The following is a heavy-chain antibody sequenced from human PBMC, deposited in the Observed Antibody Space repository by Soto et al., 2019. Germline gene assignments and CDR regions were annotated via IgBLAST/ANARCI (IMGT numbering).Heavy chain of an antibody. J-gene: IGHJ4*02. CDR3: VKDLDYDILTGYPAL. Sequence: GGSLRLSCAASGFTVSSNYMSWVRQAPGKGLEWVSVIYSGGSTYYADSVKGRFTISRDNSKNTLYLQMSSLRAEDTAVYYCVKDLDYDILTGYPALWGQGTLVTVSS. D-gene: IGHD3-9*01. CDR2: IYSGGST. V-gene: IGHV3-53*05. CDR1: GFTVSSNY.